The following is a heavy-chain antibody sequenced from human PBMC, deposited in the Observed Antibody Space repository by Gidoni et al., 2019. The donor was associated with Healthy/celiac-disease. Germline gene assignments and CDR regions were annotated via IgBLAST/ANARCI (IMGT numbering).Heavy chain of an antibody. J-gene: IGHJ6*02. V-gene: IGHV3-15*01. CDR2: IKSKTDGGTT. Sequence: EVQLVESGGGLVKPGGSLRLSCAASGFTFSNAWMSWVRQAPGKGLEWVGRIKSKTDGGTTDYAAPVKGRFTISRDDSKNTLYLQMNSLKTEDTAVYYCTHRGYSYGYHYYYYGMDVWGQGTTVTVSS. CDR3: THRGYSYGYHYYYYGMDV. D-gene: IGHD5-18*01. CDR1: GFTFSNAW.